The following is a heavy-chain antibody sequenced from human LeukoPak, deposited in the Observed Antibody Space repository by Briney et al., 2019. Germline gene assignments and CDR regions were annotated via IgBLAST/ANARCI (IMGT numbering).Heavy chain of an antibody. CDR2: IGTSSTTI. J-gene: IGHJ6*03. V-gene: IGHV3-48*01. CDR3: ARFAAGGSYYYYMDV. CDR1: GFTFSSYT. D-gene: IGHD6-25*01. Sequence: SGGSLRFSCAASGFTFSSYTMNWVRQPPGKGLEWVSNIGTSSTTIYYADSVKGRFTISRDNAKNSLYLQMNSLRADDTAVYYCARFAAGGSYYYYMDVWGKGTTVTVSS.